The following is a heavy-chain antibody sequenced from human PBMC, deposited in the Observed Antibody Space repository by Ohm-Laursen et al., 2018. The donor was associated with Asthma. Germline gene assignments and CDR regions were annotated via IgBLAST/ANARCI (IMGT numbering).Heavy chain of an antibody. V-gene: IGHV1-46*01. J-gene: IGHJ4*02. Sequence: ASVKVSCKASGYPFTRDYMHWVRQAPGQGLEWMGIINPSSGSSSYAQKFQGRVTMTSDTSTSTVYMELSSLRSEDTAVYYCAGATFSTYCGGDCYYFDYWGQGTLVTVSS. D-gene: IGHD2-21*02. CDR1: GYPFTRDY. CDR2: INPSSGSS. CDR3: AGATFSTYCGGDCYYFDY.